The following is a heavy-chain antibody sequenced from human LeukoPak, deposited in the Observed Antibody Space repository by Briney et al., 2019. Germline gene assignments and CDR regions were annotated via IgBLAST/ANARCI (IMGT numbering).Heavy chain of an antibody. Sequence: LSLTCTVSGGSISSYYWSWIRQAPGKGLEWVSYISSSGSTIYYADSVKGRFTISRDNAKNSLYLQMNSLRAEDTAVYYCAREFLTEDAFDIWGQGTMVTVSS. CDR1: GGSISSYY. J-gene: IGHJ3*02. CDR2: ISSSGSTI. CDR3: AREFLTEDAFDI. D-gene: IGHD1-14*01. V-gene: IGHV3-11*01.